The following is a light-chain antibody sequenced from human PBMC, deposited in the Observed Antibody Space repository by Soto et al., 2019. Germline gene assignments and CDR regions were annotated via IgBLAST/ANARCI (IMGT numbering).Light chain of an antibody. CDR2: NAV. V-gene: IGKV3-15*01. Sequence: EIVLTQSPATLFASTGERATLSCRASQNIDNKLVWYQQKPGQAPSLLLSNAVTRAPGIPARFSGSGFGTEFTLTISSLQPEDFAIYYCQQYKSWWPITFGQGTRLEI. CDR3: QQYKSWWPIT. CDR1: QNIDNK. J-gene: IGKJ5*01.